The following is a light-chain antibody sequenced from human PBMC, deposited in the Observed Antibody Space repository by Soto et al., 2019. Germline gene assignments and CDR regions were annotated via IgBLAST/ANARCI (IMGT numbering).Light chain of an antibody. CDR1: QTISSW. V-gene: IGKV1-5*03. CDR3: QHYNSYSEA. CDR2: KAS. Sequence: DIRMTQSPSTLSGSVGDRVTITCRPSQTISSWLAWYQQPRGKAPKLXIYKASTLKSGVPSRFSGSGSGTEFTLTISSLQPDDFETDYCQHYNSYSEAFGQGTKVDIK. J-gene: IGKJ1*01.